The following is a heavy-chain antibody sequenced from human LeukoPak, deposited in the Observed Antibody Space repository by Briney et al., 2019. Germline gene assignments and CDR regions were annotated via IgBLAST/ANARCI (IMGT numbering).Heavy chain of an antibody. CDR3: VRDGGRLNFGNGASFDY. J-gene: IGHJ4*02. CDR1: GGSFSGYY. D-gene: IGHD3-10*01. Sequence: ETLSLTCAVYGGSFSGYYWSWIRQPPGKGLEWVANIKQDGSEKHYVDSVKGRFTITRDNAKNSLYLQMNSLRAEDTAMYYCVRDGGRLNFGNGASFDYWGQGTLVTVSS. V-gene: IGHV3-7*01. CDR2: IKQDGSEK.